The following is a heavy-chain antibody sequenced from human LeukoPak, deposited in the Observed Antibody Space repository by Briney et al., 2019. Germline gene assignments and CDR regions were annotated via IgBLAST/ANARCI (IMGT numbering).Heavy chain of an antibody. D-gene: IGHD2-2*01. J-gene: IGHJ4*02. CDR1: GFTFSSYS. CDR2: ISSRISYI. V-gene: IGHV3-21*01. Sequence: GGSLRLSCAASGFTFSSYSMNWVRQAPEKGRDWVSSISSRISYIYYADSVKGTSTISRDNAKNSLYLQSNSLTAKDTAVYYCARDAPGEPIVVVPAAMAHWGQGTLVTVSS. CDR3: ARDAPGEPIVVVPAAMAH.